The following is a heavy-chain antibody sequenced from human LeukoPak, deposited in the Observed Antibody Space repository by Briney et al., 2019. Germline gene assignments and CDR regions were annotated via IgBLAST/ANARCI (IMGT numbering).Heavy chain of an antibody. Sequence: PSQTLSLTCTVSGGSISSGDYYWSWIRQPPGKGLEWIGYIYYSGSTYYNPSLKSRVTISVDTSKNQFSLKLSSVTAADTAVYYCARLRYLDPYNWFDPWGQGTLVTVSS. CDR1: GGSISSGDYY. CDR3: ARLRYLDPYNWFDP. D-gene: IGHD3-9*01. V-gene: IGHV4-30-4*08. J-gene: IGHJ5*02. CDR2: IYYSGST.